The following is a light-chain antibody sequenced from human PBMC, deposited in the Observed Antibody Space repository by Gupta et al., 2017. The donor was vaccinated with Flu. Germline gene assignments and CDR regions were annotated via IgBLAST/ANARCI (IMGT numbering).Light chain of an antibody. CDR1: QSISSNY. CDR2: NAR. Sequence: IVLTQSPGTLSLSPGERATLSCRASQSISSNYLAWYQQKPGQSPRVLIYNARSRANDIPDRFSGSGSGTDFALTISRLEPEDFAVYYCQQYGSLPYTFGQGTSLEIK. V-gene: IGKV3-20*01. J-gene: IGKJ2*01. CDR3: QQYGSLPYT.